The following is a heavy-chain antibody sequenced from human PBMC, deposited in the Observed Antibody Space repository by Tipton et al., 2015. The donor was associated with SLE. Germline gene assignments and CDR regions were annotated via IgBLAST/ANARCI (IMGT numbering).Heavy chain of an antibody. V-gene: IGHV2-70*16. J-gene: IGHJ4*02. D-gene: IGHD3-22*01. CDR1: GFSLSTSGVC. CDR2: IDWDDDK. CDR3: ARLNDSSGYYPFDH. Sequence: LVKPTETLTLTCTFSGFSLSTSGVCVSWIRQPPGKALEWLARIDWDDDKFYSTSLKTRLTISKDTSKNQVVLTMTNMDPVDTATYYCARLNDSSGYYPFDHWGQGTLVTVSS.